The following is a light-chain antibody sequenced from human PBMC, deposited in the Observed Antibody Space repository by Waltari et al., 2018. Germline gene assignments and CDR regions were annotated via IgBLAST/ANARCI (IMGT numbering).Light chain of an antibody. Sequence: QSALTQPASVSGSPGQSITISCTGTSSDVGGYNYVSWYQQHTGKAPKLMIYEVSKRPPGVSNRFSGSKSGNTAYLTISGLQAEDEADYYCSSYTSSSSLVFGTGTKVTVL. CDR1: SSDVGGYNY. J-gene: IGLJ1*01. CDR2: EVS. CDR3: SSYTSSSSLV. V-gene: IGLV2-14*01.